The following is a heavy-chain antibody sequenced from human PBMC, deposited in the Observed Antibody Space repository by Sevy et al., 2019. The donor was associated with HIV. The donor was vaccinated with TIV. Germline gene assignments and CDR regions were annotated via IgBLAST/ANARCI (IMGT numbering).Heavy chain of an antibody. J-gene: IGHJ4*02. V-gene: IGHV4-30-4*01. Sequence: SETLSLTCTVSGGSISSCDYYWSWIRQPPGKGLEWIGYIYYSGSTYYNPSLKSRVTISVDTSKNQFSLKLSSVTAADTAVYYCARGDTSTMIHDYWGQGTLVTVSS. CDR3: ARGDTSTMIHDY. CDR1: GGSISSCDYY. CDR2: IYYSGST. D-gene: IGHD3-22*01.